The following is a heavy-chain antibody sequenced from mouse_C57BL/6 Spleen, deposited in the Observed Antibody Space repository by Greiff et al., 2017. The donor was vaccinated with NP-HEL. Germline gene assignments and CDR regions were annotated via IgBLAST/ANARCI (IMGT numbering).Heavy chain of an antibody. V-gene: IGHV1-9*01. CDR2: ILPGSGST. J-gene: IGHJ4*01. CDR3: AREWIYYGNYDAMDY. D-gene: IGHD2-1*01. CDR1: GYTFTGYW. Sequence: QVQLQQSGAELMKPGASVKLSCKATGYTFTGYWIEWVKQRPGHGLEWIGEILPGSGSTNYNEKFKGKATFTVDTSSNTAYMQLSSLTTEDSAIYYCAREWIYYGNYDAMDYWGQGTSVTVSS.